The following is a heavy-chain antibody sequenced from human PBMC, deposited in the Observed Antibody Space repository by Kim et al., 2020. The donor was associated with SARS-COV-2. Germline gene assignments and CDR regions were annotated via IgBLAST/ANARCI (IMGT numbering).Heavy chain of an antibody. J-gene: IGHJ3*02. D-gene: IGHD4-17*01. CDR3: ARRDYGDYSSFDI. Sequence: YAASGKGRFTISRDNAKNSLYLQMNSLRAEDTAVYYCARRDYGDYSSFDIWGQGTMVTVSS. V-gene: IGHV3-11*04.